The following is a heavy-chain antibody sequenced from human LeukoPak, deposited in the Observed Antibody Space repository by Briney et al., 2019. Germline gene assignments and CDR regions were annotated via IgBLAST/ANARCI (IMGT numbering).Heavy chain of an antibody. CDR3: AREVGYSYGGAFDI. D-gene: IGHD5-18*01. CDR1: GGSFSGYY. V-gene: IGHV4-4*07. Sequence: SETLSLTCAVYGGSFSGYYWSWIRQPAGKGLEWIGRIYTSGSTNYNPSLKSRVTMSVDTSKNQFSLKLSSVTAADTAVYYCAREVGYSYGGAFDIWGQGTMVTVSS. J-gene: IGHJ3*02. CDR2: IYTSGST.